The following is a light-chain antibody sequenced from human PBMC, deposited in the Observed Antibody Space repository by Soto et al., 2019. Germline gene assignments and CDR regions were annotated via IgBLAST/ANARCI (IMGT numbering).Light chain of an antibody. CDR2: AAS. Sequence: DIQMTQSPSSLSASVGDRVTITCRASQSISSYLNWYQQKPGKAPKLLIYAASSLQSGVPARFSGSGSGTDFTLTIISLQPEDFATYYCQQRYSTPRTFGQGTKLDIK. CDR3: QQRYSTPRT. V-gene: IGKV1-39*01. J-gene: IGKJ2*01. CDR1: QSISSY.